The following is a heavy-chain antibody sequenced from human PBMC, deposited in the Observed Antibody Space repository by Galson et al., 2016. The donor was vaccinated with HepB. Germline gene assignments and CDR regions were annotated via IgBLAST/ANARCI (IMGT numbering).Heavy chain of an antibody. CDR3: AKDGRLGGNDFWSGYPDW. V-gene: IGHV3-43*01. J-gene: IGHJ4*02. CDR2: VSWDGGST. D-gene: IGHD3-3*01. Sequence: SLRLSCAASGFTFDDYTMHWVRRAPGKGLEWVSLVSWDGGSTYYADSVKGRFTISRDNNKNSLYLQMNSLRTEVTALYYCAKDGRLGGNDFWSGYPDWWGQGTLVTVSS. CDR1: GFTFDDYT.